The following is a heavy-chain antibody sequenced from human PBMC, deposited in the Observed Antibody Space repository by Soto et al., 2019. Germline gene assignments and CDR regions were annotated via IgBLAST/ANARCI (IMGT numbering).Heavy chain of an antibody. J-gene: IGHJ4*02. CDR2: INHRGST. D-gene: IGHD3-10*01. Sequence: QVQLQQGGAGLLKPSETLSLTCTVSGGPFSDFFWSWIRQPPGKGLEWIGEINHRGSTQHNPYLTRRVSMSVAPSTNHFSLTLTSVTAADTAVYYCARGIRIAYVSGAGTSHVFDYWGQGALVAVSS. CDR3: ARGIRIAYVSGAGTSHVFDY. CDR1: GGPFSDFF. V-gene: IGHV4-34*01.